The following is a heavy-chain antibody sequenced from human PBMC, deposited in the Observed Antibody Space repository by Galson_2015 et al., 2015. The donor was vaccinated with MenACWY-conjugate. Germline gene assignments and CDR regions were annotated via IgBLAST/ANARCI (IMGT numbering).Heavy chain of an antibody. CDR1: GYTFTTYW. CDR3: TRHPPGGRGMDV. V-gene: IGHV5-51*01. D-gene: IGHD1-26*01. CDR2: ISPGDSYT. J-gene: IGHJ6*02. Sequence: QSGAEVKQPGESLKISCKGSGYTFTTYWIGWVRQMPGKGLEWMGFISPGDSYTRYNPAFQGQVTISADKSISTAYLQWNSLQASDTAMYYCTRHPPGGRGMDVWGQGITVTVPS.